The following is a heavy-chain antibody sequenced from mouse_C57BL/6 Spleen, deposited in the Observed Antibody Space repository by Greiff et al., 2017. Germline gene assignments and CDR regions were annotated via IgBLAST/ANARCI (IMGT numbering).Heavy chain of an antibody. CDR3: TRVRVITTEYYFDY. J-gene: IGHJ2*01. D-gene: IGHD2-4*01. V-gene: IGHV5-9-1*02. Sequence: EVKLVESGEGLVKPGGSLKLSCAASGFTFSSYAMSWVRQTPEKRLEWVAYISSGGDYIYYADTVKGRFTISRDNARNTLYLQISSLKSEDTAMYYCTRVRVITTEYYFDYWGQGTTLTVSS. CDR1: GFTFSSYA. CDR2: ISSGGDYI.